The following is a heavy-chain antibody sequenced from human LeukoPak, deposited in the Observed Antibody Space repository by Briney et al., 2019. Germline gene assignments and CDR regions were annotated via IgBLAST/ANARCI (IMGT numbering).Heavy chain of an antibody. CDR2: IRSKAYGGTT. J-gene: IGHJ4*02. CDR1: GFTFSSYA. Sequence: GGSLRLSCAASGFTFSSYAMSWVRQAPGKGLEWVGFIRSKAYGGTTEYAASVKGRFTISRDDSKSIAYLQMNSLKTEDTAVYYCTRGGGELPWGQGTLVTVSS. D-gene: IGHD1-26*01. CDR3: TRGGGELP. V-gene: IGHV3-49*04.